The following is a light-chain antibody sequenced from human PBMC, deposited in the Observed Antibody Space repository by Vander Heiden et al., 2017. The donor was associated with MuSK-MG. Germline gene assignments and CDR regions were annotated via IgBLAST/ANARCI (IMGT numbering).Light chain of an antibody. J-gene: IGKJ4*01. CDR1: QSIITW. V-gene: IGKV1-5*03. CDR2: KAS. Sequence: DIQMTQSPSTLSASVGDRVTITCRASQSIITWLAWYQQKTGKAPELMISKASSLQSGVPSRFSGTGSGTEFTLTISSLQPDDFATNYCQQYQSNAPRTFGGGTKVESK. CDR3: QQYQSNAPRT.